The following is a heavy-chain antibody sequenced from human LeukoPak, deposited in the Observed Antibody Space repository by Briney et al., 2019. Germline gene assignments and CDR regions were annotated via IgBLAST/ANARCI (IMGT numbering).Heavy chain of an antibody. J-gene: IGHJ5*02. CDR2: IYYSGST. V-gene: IGHV4-59*01. CDR3: PRSVGWSYGLDP. CDR1: GGSISNYY. D-gene: IGHD6-19*01. Sequence: SETLSLTCTVSGGSISNYYWTWLRQPPGKGLEWIGYIYYSGSTGYNPSLGGRVTISLDKSKNQFSLRLTSVPASDTAVYSFPRSVGWSYGLDPWGQGTLVTVSS.